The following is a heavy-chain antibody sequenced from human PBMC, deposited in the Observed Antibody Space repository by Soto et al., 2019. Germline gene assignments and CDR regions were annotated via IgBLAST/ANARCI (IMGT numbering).Heavy chain of an antibody. CDR3: ARSDGRY. V-gene: IGHV4-59*01. J-gene: IGHJ4*02. Sequence: SETLSLTCTVSGGSSSSDYWSWIRQPPGKGLEWIGYIYYSGSTNYNPSLKSRVTISVDTSKNQFSLKLSSVTAADTAVYYCARSDGRYWGQGTLVTVSS. CDR1: GGSSSSDY. CDR2: IYYSGST.